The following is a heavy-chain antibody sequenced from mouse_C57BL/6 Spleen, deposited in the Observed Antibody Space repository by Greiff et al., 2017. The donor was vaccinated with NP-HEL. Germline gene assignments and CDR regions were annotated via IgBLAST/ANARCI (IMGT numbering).Heavy chain of an antibody. CDR3: TRGKGRFDY. Sequence: QVQLQQSGAELVRPGASVTLSCKASGYTFTDYEMHWVKQTPVHGLEWIGAIDPETGGTAYNQKFKGKAILTADKSSSTAYMELRSLTSEDSAVYYCTRGKGRFDYWGQGTTLTVSS. J-gene: IGHJ2*01. V-gene: IGHV1-15*01. CDR2: IDPETGGT. CDR1: GYTFTDYE.